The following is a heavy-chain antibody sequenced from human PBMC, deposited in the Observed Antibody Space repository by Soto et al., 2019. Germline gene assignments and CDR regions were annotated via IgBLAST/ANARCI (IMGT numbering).Heavy chain of an antibody. V-gene: IGHV1-18*01. J-gene: IGHJ4*01. CDR2: ISIYNDNT. Sequence: QVQLVQSGAEVKKPGASVKVSCKASGYTFTSYGISWVRQSPGQGLEWRGWISIYNDNTKYAQKFQGTVTMTKDTSQNTAYMVLGSLRPDDTAVYYCARVEADYGDYFDLLGQGTLVTVFS. CDR1: GYTFTSYG. CDR3: ARVEADYGDYFDL. D-gene: IGHD4-17*01.